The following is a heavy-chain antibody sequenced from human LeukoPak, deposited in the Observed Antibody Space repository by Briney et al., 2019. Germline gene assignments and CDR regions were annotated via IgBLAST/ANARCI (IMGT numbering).Heavy chain of an antibody. CDR3: ASGIVVVHDAFDI. Sequence: ASVKVSCKASGYTFTSYGISWVRQAPGQGLEWMGWISAYNGNTNYAQKLQGRVTMTTDTSTSTAYMELRSLRSDDTDVYYCASGIVVVHDAFDIWSQGTMVTVSS. CDR1: GYTFTSYG. V-gene: IGHV1-18*01. D-gene: IGHD3-22*01. J-gene: IGHJ3*02. CDR2: ISAYNGNT.